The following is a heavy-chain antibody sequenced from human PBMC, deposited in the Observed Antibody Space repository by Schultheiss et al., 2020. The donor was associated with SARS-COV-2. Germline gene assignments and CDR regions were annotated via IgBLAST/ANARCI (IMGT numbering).Heavy chain of an antibody. Sequence: GESLKISCAGSGFTFSNYWMYWGRQVPGKGLMWVSRISGDGSSTNYADSVKGRFTISRDNAKNSLYLQMDSLRAEDTAVYYCARVVVVRGVIINGYYFDSWGQGTLVTVSS. V-gene: IGHV3-74*01. CDR3: ARVVVVRGVIINGYYFDS. CDR1: GFTFSNYW. J-gene: IGHJ4*02. D-gene: IGHD3-10*01. CDR2: ISGDGSST.